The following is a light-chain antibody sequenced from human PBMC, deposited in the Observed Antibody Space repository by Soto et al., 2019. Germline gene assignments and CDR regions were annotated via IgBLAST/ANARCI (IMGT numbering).Light chain of an antibody. CDR2: DAS. CDR3: QQYNDYWP. CDR1: QSISSW. J-gene: IGKJ1*01. V-gene: IGKV1-5*01. Sequence: IQVTQSPSTLSASVGDRATITCRASQSISSWLSWYQQKPGKAPKLLIYDASSLESGVPSRFSGSGSGTEFTLTISSLQPDDFATYYCQQYNDYWPFGQGTKV.